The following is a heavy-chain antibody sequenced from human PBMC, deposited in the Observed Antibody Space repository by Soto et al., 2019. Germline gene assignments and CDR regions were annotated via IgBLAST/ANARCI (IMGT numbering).Heavy chain of an antibody. CDR3: ARANGDFDY. J-gene: IGHJ4*02. D-gene: IGHD4-17*01. CDR2: MNLNSGYT. Sequence: QVQLVQSGAEVKKPGASVKVSCKASGYTFTSYDINWVRQATGQGLEWMGWMNLNSGYTGYAQKFQGRVTMTRDNSIRTAFMELSSLRSEDTVVYYCARANGDFDYWGQGTLVTVSS. CDR1: GYTFTSYD. V-gene: IGHV1-8*01.